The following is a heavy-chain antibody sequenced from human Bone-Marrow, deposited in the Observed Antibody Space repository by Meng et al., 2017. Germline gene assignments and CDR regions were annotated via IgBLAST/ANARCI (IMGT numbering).Heavy chain of an antibody. CDR2: IYYSGST. J-gene: IGHJ4*02. V-gene: IGHV4-31*03. D-gene: IGHD2-15*01. Sequence: QVQLQESGPGLLKPSQTLSLTCTVSGDSVSSGGHYWSWIRQHPGKGLEWFGYIYYSGSTYHNPSLKSRVTISVDTSKNQFSLKLSSVTAADTAVYYCARGGYCSGGSCNWGQGTLVTVSS. CDR3: ARGGYCSGGSCN. CDR1: GDSVSSGGHY.